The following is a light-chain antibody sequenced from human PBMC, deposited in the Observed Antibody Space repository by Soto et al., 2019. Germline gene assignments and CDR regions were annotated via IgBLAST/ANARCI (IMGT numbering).Light chain of an antibody. CDR2: DAS. V-gene: IGKV1-5*01. J-gene: IGKJ1*01. CDR3: QQYTTYSLT. Sequence: DIQITPSPSTLSASVGDRVTIPCRASQSISSWLAWYQQKPGKAPKLLIYDASSLESGVPSRFSGSGSGAEFTLTISSLQPDDFATYYCQQYTTYSLTFGQGTKVDIK. CDR1: QSISSW.